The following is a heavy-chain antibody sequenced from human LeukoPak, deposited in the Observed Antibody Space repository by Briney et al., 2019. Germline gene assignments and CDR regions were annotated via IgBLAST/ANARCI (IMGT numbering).Heavy chain of an antibody. D-gene: IGHD1-1*01. CDR1: GFTFNTYW. CDR2: IKEDGGRT. J-gene: IGHJ4*02. V-gene: IGHV3-7*01. Sequence: GGSLRLSCVGSGFTFNTYWMSWVRQAPGKGPEWVANIKEDGGRTYYVDSVKGRFTISRDNAKNSLYLHMNSLRVEDTAMYYCAREVPRGQTDLDYWGQGTLVTVSS. CDR3: AREVPRGQTDLDY.